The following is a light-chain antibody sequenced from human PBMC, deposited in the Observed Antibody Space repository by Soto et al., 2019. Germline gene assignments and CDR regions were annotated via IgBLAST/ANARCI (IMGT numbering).Light chain of an antibody. V-gene: IGLV2-8*01. Sequence: QSALTQPPSASGSPGQSVTISCTGTSSDVGGYNYVSWYQQHPGKAPKLMIYEVSKRPSGVADRFSGSKSGNTASLTVSGLQAEDEADYYCSSYAGSNTPGVFGGGTKLTVL. CDR3: SSYAGSNTPGV. CDR1: SSDVGGYNY. CDR2: EVS. J-gene: IGLJ3*02.